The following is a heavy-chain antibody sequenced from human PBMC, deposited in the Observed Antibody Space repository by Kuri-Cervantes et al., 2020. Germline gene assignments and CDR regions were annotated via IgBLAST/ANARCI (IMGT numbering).Heavy chain of an antibody. CDR1: GYTFTGYY. V-gene: IGHV1-2*02. Sequence: ASVKVSCKASGYTFTGYYMHWVRQAPGQGLEWMGWVNPNSGGTNYAQKFQGRVTMTGDTSISTAYMELSKLRSDDTAVYYCASAYRGGYSSGWFLGDYWGQGTLVTVSS. D-gene: IGHD6-19*01. CDR3: ASAYRGGYSSGWFLGDY. CDR2: VNPNSGGT. J-gene: IGHJ4*02.